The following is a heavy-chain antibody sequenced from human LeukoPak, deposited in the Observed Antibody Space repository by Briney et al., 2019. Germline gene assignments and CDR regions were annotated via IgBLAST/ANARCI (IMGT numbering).Heavy chain of an antibody. J-gene: IGHJ4*02. CDR3: ARASRSSGYYFGLGYYFDY. D-gene: IGHD3-22*01. CDR1: GGSISSYY. V-gene: IGHV4-59*01. CDR2: IYYSGST. Sequence: SETLSLTCTVSGGSISSYYWSWIRQPPGKGLEWIGYIYYSGSTNYNPSLKSRVTISVDTTKNQFSLKLSSVTAADTAVYYWARASRSSGYYFGLGYYFDYWGQGTLVTVSS.